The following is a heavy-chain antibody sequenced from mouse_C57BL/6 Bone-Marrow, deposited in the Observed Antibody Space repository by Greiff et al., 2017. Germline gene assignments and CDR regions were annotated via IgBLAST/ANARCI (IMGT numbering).Heavy chain of an antibody. CDR3: ASFYYGSSY. D-gene: IGHD1-1*01. J-gene: IGHJ2*01. CDR2: IYPGDGDT. V-gene: IGHV1-82*01. CDR1: GYAFSSSW. Sequence: QVQLQQSGPELVKPGASVKISCKASGYAFSSSWMNWVKQRPGKGLEWIGRIYPGDGDTNYNGKFKGKATLTADKSASTSYMQLSSLTSEVSAVYFCASFYYGSSYWGQGTTLTVSS.